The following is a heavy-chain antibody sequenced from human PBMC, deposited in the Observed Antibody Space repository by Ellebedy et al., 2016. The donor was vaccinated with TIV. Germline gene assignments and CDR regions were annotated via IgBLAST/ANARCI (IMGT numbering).Heavy chain of an antibody. Sequence: AASVKVSCKASGYTFTSYAISWVRQAPGQGLEWMAWIAPYNGNTIYAQKVQGRVTVTTDTSTNTAYMELRSLRSDDTAVYYCARDREAGATPQDYWGQGTLLTVSS. CDR2: IAPYNGNT. CDR1: GYTFTSYA. V-gene: IGHV1-18*04. CDR3: ARDREAGATPQDY. D-gene: IGHD1-26*01. J-gene: IGHJ4*02.